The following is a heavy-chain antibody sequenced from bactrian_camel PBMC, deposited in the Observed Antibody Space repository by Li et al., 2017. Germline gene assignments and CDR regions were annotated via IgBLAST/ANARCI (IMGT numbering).Heavy chain of an antibody. J-gene: IGHJ4*01. CDR1: GHTYIAYC. D-gene: IGHD3*01. Sequence: HVQLVESGGGSVQAGGSLRLSCAAPGHTYIAYCMGWFRQAPGKEREGVATIDRGGSTTYADSVKGRFIISKDSAKNTLHLQMNSLKPEDTGMYYCAAYYTEFGGGCNPSISSRRYNIWGQGTQVTVS. V-gene: IGHV3S55*01. CDR3: AAYYTEFGGGCNPSISSRRYNI. CDR2: IDRGGST.